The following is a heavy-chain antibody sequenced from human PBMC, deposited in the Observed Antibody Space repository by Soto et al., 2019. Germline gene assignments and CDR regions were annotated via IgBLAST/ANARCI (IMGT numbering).Heavy chain of an antibody. CDR3: ASPREGQWLVFDH. V-gene: IGHV3-30*19. CDR1: GFTFSDFG. J-gene: IGHJ4*02. D-gene: IGHD6-19*01. CDR2: ISKDGLDR. Sequence: GGSLRLSCVVSGFTFSDFGMHWVRQPPGEGLAWVASISKDGLDRYYSESVKGRFTISRDDSKNTVFLQMNSLKVEDTAAYFCASPREGQWLVFDHWGQRTLVTVSS.